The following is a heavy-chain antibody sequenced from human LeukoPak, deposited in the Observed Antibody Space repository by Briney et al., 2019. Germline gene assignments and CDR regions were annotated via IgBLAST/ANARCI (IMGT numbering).Heavy chain of an antibody. CDR2: ISGSGTST. CDR3: AKSGPDMAAAGDFDS. J-gene: IGHJ4*02. V-gene: IGHV3-23*01. CDR1: GFTFGRYA. D-gene: IGHD6-13*01. Sequence: GGSLRLSCAASGFTFGRYAMSWVRQAPGKGLEWVSGISGSGTSTYYTDSVKGRFAISRDNSKNTLYLQLNSLRAGDTAVYYCAKSGPDMAAAGDFDSWGQGTLVIVSS.